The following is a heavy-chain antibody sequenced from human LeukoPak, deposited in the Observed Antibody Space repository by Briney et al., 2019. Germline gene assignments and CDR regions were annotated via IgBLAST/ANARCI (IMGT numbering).Heavy chain of an antibody. V-gene: IGHV3-30*18. D-gene: IGHD4/OR15-4a*01. CDR2: MSHDGVKI. CDR3: AKSASAYYYMDV. CDR1: GGSFSGYY. Sequence: LSLTCAVYGGSFSGYYWSWIRQAPGKGLEWVAFMSHDGVKIFHADSVKGRFTISRDNSKNILYLQMNSLRAEDTAVYYCAKSASAYYYMDVWGKGTTVTVSS. J-gene: IGHJ6*03.